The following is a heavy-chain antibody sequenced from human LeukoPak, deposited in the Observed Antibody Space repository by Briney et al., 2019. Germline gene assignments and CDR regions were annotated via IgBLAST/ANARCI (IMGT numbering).Heavy chain of an antibody. CDR3: ARGDTIFGVPNFDY. CDR2: INPDSGAT. D-gene: IGHD3-3*01. CDR1: GYTFTGNY. Sequence: GASVKVSCKPSGYTFTGNYLHWVRQAPGQGLEWMGWINPDSGATDYAQNFQGRITMTRDTSLRTAYMELSSLRSDDTALYYCARGDTIFGVPNFDYWGQGTLVTVSS. J-gene: IGHJ4*02. V-gene: IGHV1-2*02.